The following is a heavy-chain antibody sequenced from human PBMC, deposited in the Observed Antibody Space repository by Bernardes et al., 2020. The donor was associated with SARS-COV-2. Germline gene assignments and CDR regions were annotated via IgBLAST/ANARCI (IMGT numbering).Heavy chain of an antibody. CDR3: ARGTYYDFWSGYPHYGMDV. CDR1: GGSISSYY. D-gene: IGHD3-3*01. J-gene: IGHJ6*02. V-gene: IGHV4-59*01. Sequence: SETLSLTCTVSGGSISSYYWSWIRQPPGKGLEWIGYIYYSGSTNYNPSLKSRVTISVDTSKNQFSLKLSSVTAADTAVYYCARGTYYDFWSGYPHYGMDVWGQGTTVTVSS. CDR2: IYYSGST.